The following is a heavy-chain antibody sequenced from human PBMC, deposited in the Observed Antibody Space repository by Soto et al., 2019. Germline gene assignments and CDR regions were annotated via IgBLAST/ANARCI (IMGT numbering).Heavy chain of an antibody. CDR2: INHRGST. CDR3: ARGKWGSGWTLGNYFSGLDV. D-gene: IGHD6-19*01. Sequence: QVHLQQWGAGLLKPPETLSLTCAVYGGSCSPYYWSWTWIRQPPGKGLEWIGDINHRGSTKYNPSLHSQVTISLDTSKNQFSLNVKSLTAADTAVYYCARGKWGSGWTLGNYFSGLDVWGQGTAVTVS. J-gene: IGHJ6*02. V-gene: IGHV4-34*01. CDR1: GGSCSPYY.